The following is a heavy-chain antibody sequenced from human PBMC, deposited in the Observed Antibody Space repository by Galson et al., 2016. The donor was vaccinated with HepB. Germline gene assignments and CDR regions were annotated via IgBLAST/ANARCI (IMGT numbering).Heavy chain of an antibody. CDR2: INPNSGGT. CDR3: ARDMGGLIADSGTLDY. Sequence: SVKVSCKASGYTFTAYYMHWVRQAPGQDLEWMGWINPNSGGTNFAQKFQGRVTMTRDTSITTAYMELSRLRSDDTAIYYCARDMGGLIADSGTLDYWGQGTLVTVSS. J-gene: IGHJ4*02. D-gene: IGHD6-13*01. CDR1: GYTFTAYY. V-gene: IGHV1-2*02.